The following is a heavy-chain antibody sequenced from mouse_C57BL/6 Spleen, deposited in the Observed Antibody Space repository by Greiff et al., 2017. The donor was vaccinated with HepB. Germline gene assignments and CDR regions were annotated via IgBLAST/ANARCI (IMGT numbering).Heavy chain of an antibody. CDR3: AREGGRSRRAMDY. J-gene: IGHJ4*01. Sequence: EVKVVESGGGLVKPGGSLKLSCAASGFTFSSYAMSWVRQTPEKRLEWVATISDGGSYTYYPDNVKGRFTISRDNAKNNLYLQMSHLKSEDTAMYYCAREGGRSRRAMDYWGQGTSVTVSS. CDR2: ISDGGSYT. V-gene: IGHV5-4*01. CDR1: GFTFSSYA.